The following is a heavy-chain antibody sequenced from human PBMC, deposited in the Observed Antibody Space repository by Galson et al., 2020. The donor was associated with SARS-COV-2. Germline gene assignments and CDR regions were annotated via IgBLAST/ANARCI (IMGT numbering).Heavy chain of an antibody. D-gene: IGHD3-9*01. V-gene: IGHV1-2*02. CDR2: INHKSGGT. J-gene: IGHJ6*02. CDR1: GYTFTDYY. CDR3: ARLRYYDVLSGCIVGV. Sequence: ASVQVSCKASGYTFTDYYIHWVRQPPGQGLEWMGWINHKSGGTNYAQKFEGRVTMTRDTSITTAYMELSRLRADDTAVYYCARLRYYDVLSGCIVGVWGQGTMVIVSS.